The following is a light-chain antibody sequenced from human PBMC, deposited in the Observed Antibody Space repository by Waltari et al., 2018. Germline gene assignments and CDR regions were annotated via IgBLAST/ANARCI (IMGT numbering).Light chain of an antibody. J-gene: IGLJ2*01. Sequence: QSALTQPRSVSGSPGQSVTISCTGTSGDVGDYNYVSWYQEQPGKAPRIRLCECSARPSVVPGRFSASRSGNTASLTISGLQAEDEGSYHCCSRAGSSVVFGGGTKLTVL. CDR2: ECS. V-gene: IGLV2-11*01. CDR1: SGDVGDYNY. CDR3: CSRAGSSVV.